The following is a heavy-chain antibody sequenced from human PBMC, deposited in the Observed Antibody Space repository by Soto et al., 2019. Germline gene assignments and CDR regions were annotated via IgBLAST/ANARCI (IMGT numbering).Heavy chain of an antibody. CDR2: VYHTGAT. D-gene: IGHD5-12*01. V-gene: IGHV4-59*01. CDR3: ARGGNRYSNVASGVGGFDY. J-gene: IGHJ4*02. Sequence: PSETLSLTCTVSGASISGSYWSWIRQSPERGLEWIAYVYHTGATNYNPSLKSRVTISLDTSKGQFSLNLPSLTTADTAVYFCARGGNRYSNVASGVGGFDYWGQGSLVTVS. CDR1: GASISGSY.